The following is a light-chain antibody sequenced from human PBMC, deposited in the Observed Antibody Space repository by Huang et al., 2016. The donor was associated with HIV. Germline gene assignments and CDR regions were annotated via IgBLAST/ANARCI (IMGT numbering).Light chain of an antibody. V-gene: IGKV3-20*01. CDR1: QSVSSSY. CDR3: QQYGSSRT. Sequence: SSGTLSLSPGERATLSCRASQSVSSSYLAWYQQKPGQAPRLLIYGASSRATGIPDRFSGSGSGTDFTLTISRLEPEDFAVYYCQQYGSSRTFGQGTKVEIK. CDR2: GAS. J-gene: IGKJ1*01.